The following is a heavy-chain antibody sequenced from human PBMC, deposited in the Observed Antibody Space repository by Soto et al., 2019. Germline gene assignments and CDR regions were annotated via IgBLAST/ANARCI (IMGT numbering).Heavy chain of an antibody. D-gene: IGHD6-13*01. CDR3: ARGLAAAPGSFDP. CDR2: INHSGST. CDR1: GGSFSGYY. Sequence: PFETLSLTCAVYGGSFSGYYWSWIRQPPGKGLEWIGEINHSGSTNYNPSLKSRVTISVDTSKNQFSLKLSSVAAADPAVYYCARGLAAAPGSFDPWGQGTLVTVS. V-gene: IGHV4-34*01. J-gene: IGHJ5*02.